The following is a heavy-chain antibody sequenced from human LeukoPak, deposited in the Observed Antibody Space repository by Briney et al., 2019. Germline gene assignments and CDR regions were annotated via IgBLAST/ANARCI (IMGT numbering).Heavy chain of an antibody. J-gene: IGHJ3*02. Sequence: SVKVSCKASGYTFTSYYMHWVRQAPGQGLEWMGGIIPIFGTANYAQKFQGRVTITADESTSTAYMELSSLRSEDTAVYYCARLRYYDSSGKENAFDIWGQGTMVTVSS. CDR2: IIPIFGTA. CDR1: GYTFTSYY. CDR3: ARLRYYDSSGKENAFDI. D-gene: IGHD3-22*01. V-gene: IGHV1-69*13.